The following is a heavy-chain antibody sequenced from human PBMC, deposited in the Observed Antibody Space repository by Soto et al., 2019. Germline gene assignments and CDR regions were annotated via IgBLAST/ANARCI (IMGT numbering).Heavy chain of an antibody. D-gene: IGHD1-26*01. CDR3: ARDHGVGGNWFDP. CDR1: GGSISSGGYY. CDR2: IYYSGST. J-gene: IGHJ5*02. V-gene: IGHV4-31*03. Sequence: PSETLSLTCTVSGGSISSGGYYWSWIRQHPGKGLEWTGYIYYSGSTYYNPSLESRVTISVDTSKNQFSLKLSSVTAADTAVYYCARDHGVGGNWFDPWGQGTLVTVSS.